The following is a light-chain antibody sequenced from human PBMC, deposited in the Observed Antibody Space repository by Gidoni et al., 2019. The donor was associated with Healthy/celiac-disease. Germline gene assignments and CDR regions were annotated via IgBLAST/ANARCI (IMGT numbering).Light chain of an antibody. CDR1: QGISSA. CDR3: QQFNSYPPLT. Sequence: AIHLTQSPSSLSASVGDRVTITCRASQGISSALAWYQQKPGKAPKLLIYDASSLESGVPSRFSGSGSGTDFTLTISSLQPEDFATYYCQQFNSYPPLTFGGGTKVEIK. V-gene: IGKV1-13*02. J-gene: IGKJ4*01. CDR2: DAS.